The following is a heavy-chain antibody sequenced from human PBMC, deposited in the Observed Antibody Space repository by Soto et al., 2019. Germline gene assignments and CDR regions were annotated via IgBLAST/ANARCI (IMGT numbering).Heavy chain of an antibody. CDR3: ARALRKTQLSAAEDGFDI. J-gene: IGHJ3*02. CDR2: ISADNGDT. Sequence: QVHLVQSGDEVKKPGASVRVSCKASGYTFNKYGITWVRQAPGQGLEWMGWISADNGDTKYAQRLQCRVTMTTDTSTTTAYMELRSLISDDTAVYYCARALRKTQLSAAEDGFDIWGQGTMLTVSS. V-gene: IGHV1-18*01. D-gene: IGHD1-1*01. CDR1: GYTFNKYG.